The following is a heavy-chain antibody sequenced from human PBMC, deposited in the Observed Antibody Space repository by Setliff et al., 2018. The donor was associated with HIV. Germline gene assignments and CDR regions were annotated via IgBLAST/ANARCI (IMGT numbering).Heavy chain of an antibody. CDR1: GGSISSGGHY. Sequence: PSETLSLTCTVSGGSISSGGHYWNWIRQPAGRGLEWIGHVYTSGSASYNPPLKSRVTISIDTSKNQFSLKLTSVTAADTAVYYCARTPTDYYDSTRLGDGFDIWGQGTVVTVSS. V-gene: IGHV4-61*09. J-gene: IGHJ3*02. CDR3: ARTPTDYYDSTRLGDGFDI. D-gene: IGHD3-22*01. CDR2: VYTSGSA.